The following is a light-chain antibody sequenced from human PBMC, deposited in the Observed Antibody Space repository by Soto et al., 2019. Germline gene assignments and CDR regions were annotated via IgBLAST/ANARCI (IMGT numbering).Light chain of an antibody. J-gene: IGLJ1*01. CDR2: DVT. V-gene: IGLV2-14*03. CDR3: SSYRRGSTYV. CDR1: SSDVGGYNY. Sequence: QSVLTQPASVSGSPGQSITVSCTGTSSDVGGYNYVSWYQQHPGKAPRLLIYDVTNRPSGVSNRFSGSKSGNTASLTISGLRAEDEADYYCSSYRRGSTYVFGTGTKATVL.